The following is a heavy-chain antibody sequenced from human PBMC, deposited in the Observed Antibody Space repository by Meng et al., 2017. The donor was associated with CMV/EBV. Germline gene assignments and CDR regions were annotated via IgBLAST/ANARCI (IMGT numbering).Heavy chain of an antibody. D-gene: IGHD3-22*01. CDR1: GGSFSGSY. Sequence: VQLQQCGAGMFKPSETLSRSCAVYGGSFSGSYWSWIRQPPGKGLEWIGEINHSGSTNYNPSLKSRVTISVDTSKNQFSLKLSSVTAADTAMYYCARVWDSGWDYWGQGTLVTVSS. CDR2: INHSGST. J-gene: IGHJ4*02. CDR3: ARVWDSGWDY. V-gene: IGHV4-34*01.